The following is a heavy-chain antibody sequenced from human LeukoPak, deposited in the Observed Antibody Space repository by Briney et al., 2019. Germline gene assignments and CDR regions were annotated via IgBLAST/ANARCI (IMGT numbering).Heavy chain of an antibody. CDR1: GYTFTSYD. V-gene: IGHV1-8*01. D-gene: IGHD1-26*01. Sequence: ASVKVSCKASGYTFTSYDINWVRQATGQGLEWMGWMNPNSGNTGYAQKFQGRVTMTRNTSISTAYMELSSLRSEDTAVYYCARFIGAWELLYYGMDVWGQGTTVTVSS. J-gene: IGHJ6*02. CDR2: MNPNSGNT. CDR3: ARFIGAWELLYYGMDV.